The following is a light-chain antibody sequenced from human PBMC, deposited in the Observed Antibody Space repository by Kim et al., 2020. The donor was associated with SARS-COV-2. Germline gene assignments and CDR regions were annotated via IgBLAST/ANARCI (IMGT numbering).Light chain of an antibody. CDR2: KDS. Sequence: PGQTARITCPGDALPKQYAYWYQQKPGQAPLLVIDKDSERPSGIPERFSGSSSGTTVTLIISGVQAEDEADYFCQSADSSGTSVVFGGGTQLTVL. J-gene: IGLJ2*01. V-gene: IGLV3-25*03. CDR1: ALPKQY. CDR3: QSADSSGTSVV.